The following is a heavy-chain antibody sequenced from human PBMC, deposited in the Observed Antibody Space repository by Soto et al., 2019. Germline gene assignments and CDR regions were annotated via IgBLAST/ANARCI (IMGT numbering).Heavy chain of an antibody. Sequence: QVQLVQSGAEVKKPGASVKVSCKASGYTFTSYDMHWVRQAPGQGLEWMGIINPSGGSTSYAQKFQGRVTMTRDTSTSTVYMELSSLRSEDTAVYYCARDRKSSGWYYYYYGMDVWGQGTTVTVSS. J-gene: IGHJ6*02. CDR3: ARDRKSSGWYYYYYGMDV. CDR1: GYTFTSYD. D-gene: IGHD6-19*01. CDR2: INPSGGST. V-gene: IGHV1-46*01.